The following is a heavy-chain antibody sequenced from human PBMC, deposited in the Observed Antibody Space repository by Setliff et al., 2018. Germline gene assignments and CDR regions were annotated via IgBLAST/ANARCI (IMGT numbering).Heavy chain of an antibody. Sequence: ASVKVSCKASGYTFTGYYLHWVRQAPGQGLEWMGIIDPSADYTNYAQKFQGRVTMTKDTSTTTVYMELSSLRSEDTAVYYCARAPLESGYYYGQGHYFDNWGQGTLVT. J-gene: IGHJ4*02. CDR3: ARAPLESGYYYGQGHYFDN. CDR2: IDPSADYT. V-gene: IGHV1-46*01. D-gene: IGHD5-18*01. CDR1: GYTFTGYY.